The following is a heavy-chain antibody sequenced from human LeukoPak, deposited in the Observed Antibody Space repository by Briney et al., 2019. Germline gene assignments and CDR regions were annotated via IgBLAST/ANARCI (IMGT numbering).Heavy chain of an antibody. D-gene: IGHD3-16*01. Sequence: PGGSLRLSCAASGFAFDDYGMNWVRQAPAKGLEWVSGINWTGGITAYADSVRGRFTISRDNAKNSLYLQMNSLRAEDTALYYCASSRLGGAFDIWGQGTMATVSS. CDR3: ASSRLGGAFDI. CDR1: GFAFDDYG. J-gene: IGHJ3*02. CDR2: INWTGGIT. V-gene: IGHV3-20*04.